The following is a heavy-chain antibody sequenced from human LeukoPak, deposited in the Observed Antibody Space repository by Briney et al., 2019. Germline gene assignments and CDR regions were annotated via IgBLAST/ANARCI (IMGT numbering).Heavy chain of an antibody. D-gene: IGHD3-22*01. V-gene: IGHV1-2*02. CDR3: ARGLYYYDSSGFDY. CDR1: GYTLTGYY. Sequence: ASVKVSCKASGYTLTGYYMHWVRQAPGQGLEWMGWINPNSGGTNYAQKFQGRVTMTRDTSISTAYMELSRLRSDDTAVYYCARGLYYYDSSGFDYWGQGTLVTVSS. CDR2: INPNSGGT. J-gene: IGHJ4*02.